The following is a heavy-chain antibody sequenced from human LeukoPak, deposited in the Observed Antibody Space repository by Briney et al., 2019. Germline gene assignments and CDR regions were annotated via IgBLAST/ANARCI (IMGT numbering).Heavy chain of an antibody. V-gene: IGHV1-3*01. CDR3: ARVRGSGAAGFDY. D-gene: IGHD3-10*01. Sequence: ASVKVSCEASGYTFTSYAMHWVRQAPGQRLEWMGWINAGNGNTKYSQKFQGRVTITRDTSASTAYMELSSLRSEDTAVYYCARVRGSGAAGFDYWGQGTLVTVSS. CDR1: GYTFTSYA. J-gene: IGHJ4*02. CDR2: INAGNGNT.